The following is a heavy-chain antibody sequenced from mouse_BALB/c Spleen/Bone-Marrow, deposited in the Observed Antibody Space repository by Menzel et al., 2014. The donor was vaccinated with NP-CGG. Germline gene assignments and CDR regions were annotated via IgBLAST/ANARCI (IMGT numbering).Heavy chain of an antibody. Sequence: EVKVEESGGGLVKPGGSLKLSCAASGFTFSDYYMFWVRQTPEKRLEWVATISDDGGNTYYRDSVKGRFTISRDNAKNXLNLQMSSLKSEDTATYHCAREIGPRAMDYWGQGTSVTVSS. CDR3: AREIGPRAMDY. J-gene: IGHJ4*01. CDR1: GFTFSDYY. V-gene: IGHV5-4*02. CDR2: ISDDGGNT.